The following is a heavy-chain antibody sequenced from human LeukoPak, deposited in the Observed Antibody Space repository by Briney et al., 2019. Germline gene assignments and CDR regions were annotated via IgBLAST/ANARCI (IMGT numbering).Heavy chain of an antibody. J-gene: IGHJ5*02. CDR2: INHSGST. V-gene: IGHV4-34*01. D-gene: IGHD6-19*01. Sequence: SETLSLTCAVYGGSFSGYYWSWIRQPPGKGLEWIGEINHSGSTNYNPSLKSRVTISVDTSKNQFSPKLSSVTAADTAVYYCARGTSSGWFDPWGQGTLVTVSS. CDR3: ARGTSSGWFDP. CDR1: GGSFSGYY.